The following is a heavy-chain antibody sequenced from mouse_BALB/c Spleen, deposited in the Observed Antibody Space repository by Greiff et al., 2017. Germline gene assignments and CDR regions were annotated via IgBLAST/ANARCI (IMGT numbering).Heavy chain of an antibody. V-gene: IGHV5-4*02. J-gene: IGHJ1*01. CDR1: GFTFSDYY. Sequence: EVKVVESGGGLVKPGGSLKLSCAASGFTFSDYYMYWVRQTPEKRLEWVATISDGGSYTYYPDSVKGRFTISRDNAKNNLYLQMSSLKSEDTAMYYCARDPHYYGSSYGYFDVWGAGTTVTVSS. D-gene: IGHD1-1*01. CDR2: ISDGGSYT. CDR3: ARDPHYYGSSYGYFDV.